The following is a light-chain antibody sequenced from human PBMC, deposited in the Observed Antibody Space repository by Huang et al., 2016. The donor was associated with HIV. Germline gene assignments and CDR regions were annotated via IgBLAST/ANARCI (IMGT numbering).Light chain of an antibody. J-gene: IGKJ4*01. CDR2: VAS. CDR1: QSVNSD. Sequence: EIEMTQSPALLSVSPGERATRSCRASQSVNSDLAWYRQKPGQAPRLLITVASTRAIGIPAKFNGTGSGTEISLRIINLQSDDFGVYYCQQYNDWPPLTFGGGTKVEI. V-gene: IGKV3-15*01. CDR3: QQYNDWPPLT.